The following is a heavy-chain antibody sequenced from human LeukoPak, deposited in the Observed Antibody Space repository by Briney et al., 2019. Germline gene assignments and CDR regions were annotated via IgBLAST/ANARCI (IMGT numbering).Heavy chain of an antibody. J-gene: IGHJ6*02. CDR3: ARWAGYYGSGDTYYYGMDV. Sequence: GASVKVSCKASGHTFTGYYMHWVRQAPGQGLECIGWINPNSGGTNYAQKFQGRVTMTRDTSISTAYMELSRLRSDDTAVYYCARWAGYYGSGDTYYYGMDVWGQGTTVTVSS. CDR2: INPNSGGT. V-gene: IGHV1-2*02. D-gene: IGHD3-10*01. CDR1: GHTFTGYY.